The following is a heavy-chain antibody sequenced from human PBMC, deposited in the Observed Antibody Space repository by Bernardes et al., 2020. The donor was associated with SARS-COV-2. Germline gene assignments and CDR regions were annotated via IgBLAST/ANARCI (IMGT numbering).Heavy chain of an antibody. D-gene: IGHD2-2*01. J-gene: IGHJ6*02. V-gene: IGHV1-18*01. CDR2: ISAYNGNT. CDR3: ARGFVVVPAALYDYYYGMDV. Sequence: ASVKVSCKASGYTFTSYGISWVRQAPGQGLEWMGWISAYNGNTNYAQKLQGRVTMTTDTSTSTAYMELRSLRSDDTAVYYCARGFVVVPAALYDYYYGMDVWGQGTTVTVSS. CDR1: GYTFTSYG.